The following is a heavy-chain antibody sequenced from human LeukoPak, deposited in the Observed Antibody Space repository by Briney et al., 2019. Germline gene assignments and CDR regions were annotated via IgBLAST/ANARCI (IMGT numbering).Heavy chain of an antibody. V-gene: IGHV3-23*01. CDR3: AKGSAAGRPYYFDY. Sequence: PGGSLRLSCAASGFIFSNYAMSWVRQAPEKGLEWVSAIDSTGAYTWYADSVKGRFTISKDSSKTILYPQMNSLRAEDAAVYFCAKGSAAGRPYYFDYWGRGTLVTVSS. CDR1: GFIFSNYA. CDR2: IDSTGAYT. J-gene: IGHJ4*02. D-gene: IGHD6-25*01.